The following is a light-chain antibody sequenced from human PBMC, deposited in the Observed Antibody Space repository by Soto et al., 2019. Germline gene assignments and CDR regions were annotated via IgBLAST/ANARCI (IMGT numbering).Light chain of an antibody. Sequence: PGSSATLSCRASQSVGSNYLAWYQQKPGQAPRLLNYGASSRTTGIADRFSGSGSGTDFTLTISRLEPEDFALYYCQQYGYSPITFGQGTRVEI. CDR1: QSVGSNY. CDR2: GAS. J-gene: IGKJ5*01. V-gene: IGKV3-20*01. CDR3: QQYGYSPIT.